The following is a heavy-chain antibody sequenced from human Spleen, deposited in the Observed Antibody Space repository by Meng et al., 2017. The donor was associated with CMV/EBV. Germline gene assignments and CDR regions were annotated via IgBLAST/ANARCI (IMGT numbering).Heavy chain of an antibody. CDR1: GGSINSGDYY. Sequence: QGQLQEAGPGLGQPSQTLSLTCTDSGGSINSGDYYWSWIRQPPGKGLEWIGYISYNGNSYYNLSLKSRVTISADTSKNQFSLNLGSVTAADTAVYYCARDRGSSGGCDFWGQGTLVTASS. D-gene: IGHD6-25*01. CDR3: ARDRGSSGGCDF. CDR2: ISYNGNS. J-gene: IGHJ4*02. V-gene: IGHV4-30-4*08.